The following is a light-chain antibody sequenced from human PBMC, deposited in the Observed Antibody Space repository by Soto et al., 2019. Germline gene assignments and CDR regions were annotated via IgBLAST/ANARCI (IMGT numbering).Light chain of an antibody. Sequence: EFVLTQSPGTLSLSPGERATLSCRASQTVRNNYLAWYQQKPGQAPRLLIYGASNRATGIPDRFSGSGSGTDFTLTISSLQSEDFAVYYCQQYNNWPPELTFGGGTKVDIK. CDR1: QTVRNNY. CDR3: QQYNNWPPELT. CDR2: GAS. J-gene: IGKJ4*01. V-gene: IGKV3-20*01.